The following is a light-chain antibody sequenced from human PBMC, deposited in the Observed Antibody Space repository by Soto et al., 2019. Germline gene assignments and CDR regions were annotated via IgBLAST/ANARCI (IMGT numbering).Light chain of an antibody. J-gene: IGKJ2*01. Sequence: DIVLTQSPVTLSLVPGERATLSCRASQSVRRDSLAWYQQKPGQAPRLLISGASSRATDIPDRFSGSGYGTEFILTISRLEPEDCAVYYCQQYAAWPHTFGQGTKVEIK. V-gene: IGKV3-20*01. CDR3: QQYAAWPHT. CDR1: QSVRRDS. CDR2: GAS.